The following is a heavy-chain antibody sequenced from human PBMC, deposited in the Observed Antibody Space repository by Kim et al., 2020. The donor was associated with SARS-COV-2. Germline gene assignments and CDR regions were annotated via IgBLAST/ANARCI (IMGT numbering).Heavy chain of an antibody. CDR1: GFTFNNYA. V-gene: IGHV3-23*01. J-gene: IGHJ4*02. CDR3: AKDSRDFGENPEYFDY. D-gene: IGHD3-10*01. CDR2: ISSSGETT. Sequence: GGSLRLSCAASGFTFNNYAMTWVRRAPGKGLEWVSAISSSGETTYYAGSVKGRFTVSRDNSKDTLDLQMNRLRVEDTAVYYCAKDSRDFGENPEYFDYWGQGILVTLSS.